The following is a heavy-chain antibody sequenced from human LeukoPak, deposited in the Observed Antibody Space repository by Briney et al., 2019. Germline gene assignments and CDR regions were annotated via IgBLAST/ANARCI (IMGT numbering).Heavy chain of an antibody. CDR1: GGSISSYY. CDR2: IYYSGST. Sequence: SETLSLTCTVSGGSISSYYWSWIRQPPGKGLEWMGYIYYSGSTNYNPSLKSRVTISVDTSKNQFSLKLSSVTAADTAVYYCARAEHIAAAPEDWGQGTLVTVSS. J-gene: IGHJ4*02. D-gene: IGHD6-13*01. V-gene: IGHV4-59*01. CDR3: ARAEHIAAAPED.